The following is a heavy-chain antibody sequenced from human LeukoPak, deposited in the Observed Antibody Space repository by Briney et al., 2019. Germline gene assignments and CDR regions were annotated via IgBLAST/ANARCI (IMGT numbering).Heavy chain of an antibody. CDR2: ISSSSSTI. CDR1: GFTFSSYS. CDR3: ARDDGDYGYYFDY. V-gene: IGHV3-48*01. J-gene: IGHJ4*02. Sequence: PGGSLRLSCAASGFTFSSYSMNWVRQAPGKGLEWVSYISSSSSTIYYADSVKGRFTISRDNAKNSLYLQMNSLRAEDTAVYYCARDDGDYGYYFDYWGQGTLVTVSS. D-gene: IGHD4-17*01.